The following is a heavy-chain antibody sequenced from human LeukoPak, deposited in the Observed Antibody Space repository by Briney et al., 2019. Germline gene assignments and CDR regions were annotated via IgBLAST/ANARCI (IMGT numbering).Heavy chain of an antibody. CDR1: GFTFSSYA. CDR3: ASSAYSSSWLDAFDI. D-gene: IGHD6-13*01. V-gene: IGHV3-30-3*01. J-gene: IGHJ3*02. CDR2: ISYDGSNK. Sequence: GGSLRLSCAASGFTFSSYAMHWVRQAPGKGLEWVAVISYDGSNKYYADSVKGRFTISRDNSKNTLYLQMNSLRAEDTAVYYCASSAYSSSWLDAFDIWGQGTMVTVSS.